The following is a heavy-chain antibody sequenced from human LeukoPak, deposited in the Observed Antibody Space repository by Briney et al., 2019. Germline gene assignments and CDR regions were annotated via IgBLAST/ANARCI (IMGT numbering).Heavy chain of an antibody. V-gene: IGHV6-1*01. CDR3: ARDPRYAAGIFFDY. Sequence: QTLSLTCAISGDSVSSKTVAWNWIRQPPSRGLEWLGKTAYRSRWFTDYAVPVKGRITINPDTSKNQFSLELNSVTPEDTAVYYCARDPRYAAGIFFDYWGQGILVTVSS. D-gene: IGHD2-2*01. CDR1: GDSVSSKTVA. J-gene: IGHJ4*02. CDR2: TAYRSRWFT.